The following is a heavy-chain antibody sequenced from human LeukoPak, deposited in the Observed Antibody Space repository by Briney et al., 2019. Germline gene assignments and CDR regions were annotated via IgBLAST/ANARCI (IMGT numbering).Heavy chain of an antibody. CDR3: AREVTYYYDSRGLGAFDI. Sequence: GRSLRLSCAASGFTFSSYAMHWVRRAPGKGLEWVAVISYDGSNKYYADSVKGRFTISRDNSKNTLYLQMNSLRAEDTAVYYCAREVTYYYDSRGLGAFDIWGQGTMVTVSS. D-gene: IGHD3-22*01. J-gene: IGHJ3*02. V-gene: IGHV3-30*14. CDR2: ISYDGSNK. CDR1: GFTFSSYA.